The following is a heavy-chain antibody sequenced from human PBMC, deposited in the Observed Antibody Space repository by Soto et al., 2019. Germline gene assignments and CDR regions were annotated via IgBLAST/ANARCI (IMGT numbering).Heavy chain of an antibody. D-gene: IGHD3-10*01. J-gene: IGHJ4*02. V-gene: IGHV4-30-4*01. CDR1: GASVSSVVFH. Sequence: SETRSRTCTVSGASVSSVVFHWAWLRRPPGKVLEWIGYIYNGGVAYYRPSLESRMHMSLDATRNRYSLRLTSVTAADTAVYFCDRARVGLKTLSYFDYWGEGKLVTV. CDR2: IYNGGVA. CDR3: DRARVGLKTLSYFDY.